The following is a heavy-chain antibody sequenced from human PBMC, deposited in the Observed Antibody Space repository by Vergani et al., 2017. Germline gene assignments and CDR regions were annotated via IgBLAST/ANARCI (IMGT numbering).Heavy chain of an antibody. CDR2: IYHSGTT. Sequence: QVQLQESGPGLVKPSETLSLTCTVSGYSISSGYYWGWIRQPPGKGLEWIGSIYHSGTTYYNPSLKSRVTISVETSKKQVSLKLSSVTAADTAVYYCARELVGGGGAFDIWGQGTMVTVSS. CDR3: ARELVGGGGAFDI. CDR1: GYSISSGYY. V-gene: IGHV4-38-2*02. J-gene: IGHJ3*02. D-gene: IGHD3-16*01.